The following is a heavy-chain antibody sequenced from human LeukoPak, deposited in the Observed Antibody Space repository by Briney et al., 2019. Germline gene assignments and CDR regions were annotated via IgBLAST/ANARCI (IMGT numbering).Heavy chain of an antibody. V-gene: IGHV3-30-3*01. D-gene: IGHD2-15*01. Sequence: GRSLRLSCAASGFNFNSYAVHWVRQAPGKGLEWVAVISYDGSINFYAAPVKGRFTISRDNSKNTLYLQMNSLRAEDSALYFCARDRRYCGGGSCYFDYFFDYWGQGTLVTVSS. J-gene: IGHJ4*02. CDR1: GFNFNSYA. CDR2: ISYDGSIN. CDR3: ARDRRYCGGGSCYFDYFFDY.